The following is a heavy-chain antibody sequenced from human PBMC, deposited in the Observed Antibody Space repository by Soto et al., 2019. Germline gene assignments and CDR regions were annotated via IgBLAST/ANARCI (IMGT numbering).Heavy chain of an antibody. D-gene: IGHD3-10*01. V-gene: IGHV1-2*02. CDR3: ARTGSDDPLEE. J-gene: IGHJ4*02. CDR2: INPNSGGT. CDR1: GYNFIAYY. Sequence: ASVKVSCKAAGYNFIAYYIYWVRQAPGQGLEWVGWINPNSGGTNYAQKFQGRVTMTRDTSISTAYMELSRLRSDDTAVYYCARTGSDDPLEEWGQGPMMTV.